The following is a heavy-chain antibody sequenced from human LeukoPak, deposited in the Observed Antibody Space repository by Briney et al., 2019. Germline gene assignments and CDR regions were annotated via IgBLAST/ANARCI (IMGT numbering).Heavy chain of an antibody. CDR1: GFTFSSYA. J-gene: IGHJ4*02. CDR2: ISGSGGST. CDR3: TRKTLYGDYAY. V-gene: IGHV3-23*01. Sequence: GGSLRLSCAASGFTFSSYAMSWVRQAPGKGLEWVSAISGSGGSTYYADSVKGRFTISRDNSKNTAYLQMNSLKTEDTAVYYCTRKTLYGDYAYWGQGTLVTVSS. D-gene: IGHD4-17*01.